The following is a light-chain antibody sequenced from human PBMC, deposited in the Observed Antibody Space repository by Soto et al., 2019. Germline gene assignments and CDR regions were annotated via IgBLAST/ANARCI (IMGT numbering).Light chain of an antibody. J-gene: IGKJ4*01. CDR3: QKHNNAPLT. CDR1: QGIGNY. CDR2: AAS. Sequence: DIQMTQSPSSLSASVGDRVTITCRASQGIGNYLAWYQQKPGKVPKLLIYAASTLQSGVPSRFSGSGSGTDFTLTISSLQPEDVASYYCQKHNNAPLTFGGGTTVEIK. V-gene: IGKV1-27*01.